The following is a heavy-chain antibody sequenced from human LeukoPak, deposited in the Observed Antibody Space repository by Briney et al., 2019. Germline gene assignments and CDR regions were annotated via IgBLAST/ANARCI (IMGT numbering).Heavy chain of an antibody. CDR1: GGSISSGSYY. V-gene: IGHV4-39*07. CDR2: IYYSGST. CDR3: ARAPEYGLYYFDY. J-gene: IGHJ4*02. D-gene: IGHD1-14*01. Sequence: PSETLSLTCTVSGGSISSGSYYWGWIRQPPGKVLEWIGNIYYSGSTYYNPSLKSRVSISVDTSKNQFSLKLTSVTAADTAVYYCARAPEYGLYYFDYWGQGTLVTVSS.